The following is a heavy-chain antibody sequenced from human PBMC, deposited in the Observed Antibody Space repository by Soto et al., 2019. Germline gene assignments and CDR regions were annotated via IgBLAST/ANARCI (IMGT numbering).Heavy chain of an antibody. CDR3: ARLSGITTLRRDY. J-gene: IGHJ4*02. CDR2: IYYSGNT. Sequence: PSETLSLTCSVSGGSISSPSYYWGWIRQPPGKGLEWIGSIYYSGNTYYNPSLKSRVTIFVDTSRNQFSLKVNSVTAADTAVYFCARLSGITTLRRDYWGQGTLVTVSS. V-gene: IGHV4-39*01. CDR1: GGSISSPSYY. D-gene: IGHD1-1*01.